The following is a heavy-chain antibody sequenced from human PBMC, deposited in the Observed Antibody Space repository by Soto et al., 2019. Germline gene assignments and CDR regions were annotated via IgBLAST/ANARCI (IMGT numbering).Heavy chain of an antibody. CDR1: GFTFSSYA. J-gene: IGHJ6*02. CDR3: ARDRGYYYGSGSYSYYYYGMDV. V-gene: IGHV3-30-3*01. D-gene: IGHD3-10*01. CDR2: ISYDGSNK. Sequence: GGSLRLSCAASGFTFSSYAMHWVRQAPGKGLEWVAVISYDGSNKYYADSVKGRFTISRDKSKNTLYLQMNSLRAEDTAVYYCARDRGYYYGSGSYSYYYYGMDVWGQGTTVTVSS.